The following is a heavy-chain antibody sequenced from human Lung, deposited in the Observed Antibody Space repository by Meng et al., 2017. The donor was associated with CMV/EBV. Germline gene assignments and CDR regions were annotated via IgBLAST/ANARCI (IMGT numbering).Heavy chain of an antibody. CDR1: GFSFGDYA. CDR3: GVTTYYYYGMDV. Sequence: GESLKISCTASGFSFGDYAMSWVRQAPGKGLEWVGFIRSKVYGGTIEYAASVKGRFIISRDDSKSIAYLEMNSPKTEDTAVYYCGVTTYYYYGMDVWGQGTTVXVSS. D-gene: IGHD3-3*01. CDR2: IRSKVYGGTI. J-gene: IGHJ6*02. V-gene: IGHV3-49*04.